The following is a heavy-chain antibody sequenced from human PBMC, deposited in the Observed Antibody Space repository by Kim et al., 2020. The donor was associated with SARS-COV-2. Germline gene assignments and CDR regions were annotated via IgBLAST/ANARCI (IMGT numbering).Heavy chain of an antibody. CDR3: ARTYSSSWYRVTHLDY. CDR2: ISYDGSNK. J-gene: IGHJ4*02. CDR1: GFTFSSYA. V-gene: IGHV3-30-3*01. Sequence: GGSLRLSCAASGFTFSSYAMHWVRQAPGKGLEWVAVISYDGSNKYYADSVKGRFTISRDNSKNTLYLQMNSLRAEDTAVYYCARTYSSSWYRVTHLDYWGQGTLVTVSS. D-gene: IGHD6-13*01.